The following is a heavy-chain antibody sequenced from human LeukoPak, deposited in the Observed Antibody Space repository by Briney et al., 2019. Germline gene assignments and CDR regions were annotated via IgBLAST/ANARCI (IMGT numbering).Heavy chain of an antibody. D-gene: IGHD5-12*01. CDR1: GFTFSSYD. Sequence: GGSLRLSCAASGFTFSSYDMHWVRQATGKGLEWVSAIGTAGDTYYPGSVKGRFTISRENAKNSLYLQMNSLRAGDTAVYYCAKGNSGYDFFDYWGQGTLVTVSS. CDR3: AKGNSGYDFFDY. CDR2: IGTAGDT. V-gene: IGHV3-13*01. J-gene: IGHJ4*02.